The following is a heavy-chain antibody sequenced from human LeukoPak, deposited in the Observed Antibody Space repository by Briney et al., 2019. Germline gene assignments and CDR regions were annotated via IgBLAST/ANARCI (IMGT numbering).Heavy chain of an antibody. Sequence: SETLSLTCTVSGGSISSGGYHWSWIRQHPGKGLEWIGYIYYSGSTYYNPSLKSRVTISVDTSKNQFSLKLSSVTAADTAVYYCARDSSGGSSVDYWGQGTLVTVSS. J-gene: IGHJ4*02. V-gene: IGHV4-31*03. CDR1: GGSISSGGYH. CDR2: IYYSGST. D-gene: IGHD6-6*01. CDR3: ARDSSGGSSVDY.